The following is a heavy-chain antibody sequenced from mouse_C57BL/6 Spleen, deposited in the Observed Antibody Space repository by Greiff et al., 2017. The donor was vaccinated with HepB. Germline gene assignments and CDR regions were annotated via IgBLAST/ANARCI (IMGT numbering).Heavy chain of an antibody. CDR2: ISSGGDYI. Sequence: EVKVVESGEGLVKPGGSLKLSCAASGFTFSSYAMSWVRQTPEKRLEWVAYISSGGDYIYYADTVKGRFTISRDNARNTLYLQMSSLKSEDTAMYYCTREEDCYEKYYYAMDYWGQGTSVTVSS. CDR3: TREEDCYEKYYYAMDY. D-gene: IGHD2-12*01. CDR1: GFTFSSYA. V-gene: IGHV5-9-1*02. J-gene: IGHJ4*01.